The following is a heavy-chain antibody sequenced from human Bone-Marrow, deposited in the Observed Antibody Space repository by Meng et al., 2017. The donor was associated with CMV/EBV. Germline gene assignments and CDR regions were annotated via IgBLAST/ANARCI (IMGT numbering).Heavy chain of an antibody. J-gene: IGHJ4*02. Sequence: SVMVSCKASGGTFSSYPFSWVRQAPGQGLEWMGGIIPVSDTPNYAQKFQGRVTVTTDESTRSAYMELSSLTSEDTAIYYCTRVTGRRGGYAFDYWGQGTLVTVSS. CDR3: TRVTGRRGGYAFDY. D-gene: IGHD5-24*01. CDR2: IIPVSDTP. V-gene: IGHV1-69*05. CDR1: GGTFSSYP.